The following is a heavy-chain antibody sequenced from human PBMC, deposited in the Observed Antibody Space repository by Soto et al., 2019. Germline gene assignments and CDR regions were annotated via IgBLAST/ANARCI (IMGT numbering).Heavy chain of an antibody. V-gene: IGHV3-9*01. CDR2: ISWNGDSV. Sequence: GEIVEFGGGSVQPGGSLRLSCLTSRITFDDYAFHWVRQAPGKGLEWVSGISWNGDSVAYADSVKGRFSISRDNAKNSLSLQMESLRAEDTAFYYCAKGMGLNGRYDNYYYMNVWGKGTAVTVSS. D-gene: IGHD3-16*01. J-gene: IGHJ6*04. CDR3: AKGMGLNGRYDNYYYMNV. CDR1: RITFDDYA.